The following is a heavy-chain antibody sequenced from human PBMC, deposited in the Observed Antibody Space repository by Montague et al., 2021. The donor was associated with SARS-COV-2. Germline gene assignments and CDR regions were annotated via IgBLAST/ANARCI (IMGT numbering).Heavy chain of an antibody. J-gene: IGHJ4*02. D-gene: IGHD1-26*01. Sequence: SLRLSCAASGFTFSSYAMSWVRQAPGKGLEWVSTITGSGGSTYYADSVKGRFTISRDNSKNTLYLQMNSLRAEDTAVYYCAKGGVWERRGLTTFDYGGQGTLVTVSS. CDR2: ITGSGGST. CDR3: AKGGVWERRGLTTFDY. CDR1: GFTFSSYA. V-gene: IGHV3-23*01.